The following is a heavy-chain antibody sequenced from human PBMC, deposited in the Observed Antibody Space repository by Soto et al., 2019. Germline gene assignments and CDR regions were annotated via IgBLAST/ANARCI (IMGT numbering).Heavy chain of an antibody. Sequence: GGSMRLSCAAAGFSFDDYAMTWVSQAAGKGLEWVSAISGSGDNTYYADAEKGRFTNSRDNSKNTLYLQLNSLRAEDTAVYYCSKGYYSGYDLAYFDYWGQGTLVTVSS. CDR3: SKGYYSGYDLAYFDY. J-gene: IGHJ4*02. CDR1: GFSFDDYA. V-gene: IGHV3-23*01. CDR2: ISGSGDNT. D-gene: IGHD5-12*01.